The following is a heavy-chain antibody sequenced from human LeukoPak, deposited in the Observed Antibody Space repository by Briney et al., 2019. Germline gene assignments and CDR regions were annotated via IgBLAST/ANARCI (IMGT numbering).Heavy chain of an antibody. D-gene: IGHD3-9*01. J-gene: IGHJ4*02. V-gene: IGHV3-48*03. CDR2: ISSSGSTI. Sequence: QAGGSLRLSCAASGFTFSSYEMNWVRQAPGKRLEWVSYISSSGSTIYYADSVKGRFTISRDNAKNSLYLQMNSLRAEDTAVYYCAPYYDILTGYPYWGQGTLVTVSS. CDR1: GFTFSSYE. CDR3: APYYDILTGYPY.